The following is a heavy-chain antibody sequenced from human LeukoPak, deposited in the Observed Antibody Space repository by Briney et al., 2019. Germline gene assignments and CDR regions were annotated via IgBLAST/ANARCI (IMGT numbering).Heavy chain of an antibody. J-gene: IGHJ4*02. D-gene: IGHD6-13*01. CDR3: AGKAAAFYFDY. Sequence: VGSLRLSCTASGLAFSSYGMHWARQAPGKGLEWVAFMQYDGSQIYYADSVKGRFTISRDNSKNALYLQMNSLRPEDTAVYYCAGKAAAFYFDYWGQGTLVSVSS. CDR2: MQYDGSQI. V-gene: IGHV3-30*02. CDR1: GLAFSSYG.